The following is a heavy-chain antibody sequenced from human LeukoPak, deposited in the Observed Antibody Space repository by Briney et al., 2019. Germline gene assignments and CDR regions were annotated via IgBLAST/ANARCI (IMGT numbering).Heavy chain of an antibody. CDR2: IYHSGST. Sequence: PSETLSLTCTVSGGSISSSSYYWGWIRQPPGKGLEWIGSIYHSGSTYYNPSLKSRVTISVDTSKNQFSLKLSSVTAADTAVYYCARVSMTTVTTVFDYWGQGTLVTVSS. V-gene: IGHV4-39*07. D-gene: IGHD4-17*01. CDR3: ARVSMTTVTTVFDY. CDR1: GGSISSSSYY. J-gene: IGHJ4*02.